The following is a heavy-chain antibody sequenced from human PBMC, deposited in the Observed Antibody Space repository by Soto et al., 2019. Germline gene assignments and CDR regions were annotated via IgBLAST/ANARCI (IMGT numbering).Heavy chain of an antibody. CDR2: ISAYNGNT. J-gene: IGHJ4*02. CDR3: AGDFPFYYYDSSGLPPRFDY. V-gene: IGHV1-18*01. Sequence: ASVKVSCKASGYTFTSYGISWVRQAPGQGLEWMGWISAYNGNTNYAQKLQGRVTMTTDTSTSTAYMELRSLRSDDTAVYYCAGDFPFYYYDSSGLPPRFDYWGQGTLVTVSS. D-gene: IGHD3-22*01. CDR1: GYTFTSYG.